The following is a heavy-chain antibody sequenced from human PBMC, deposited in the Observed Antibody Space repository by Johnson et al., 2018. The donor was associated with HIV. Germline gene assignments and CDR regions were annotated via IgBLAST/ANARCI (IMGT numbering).Heavy chain of an antibody. CDR3: ARGPILEWLSGDGFDM. V-gene: IGHV3-23*04. CDR1: GFTVSRYY. CDR2: ISGSGGSA. D-gene: IGHD3-3*01. Sequence: VQLVESGGGLVQPGGSLRLSCAASGFTVSRYYMSWVRQAPGKGLEWVSAISGSGGSAYYADSVKGRFTISRDNSKNTLYLQMNSLRVEDTAMYYCARGPILEWLSGDGFDMWGQGTKVTV. J-gene: IGHJ3*02.